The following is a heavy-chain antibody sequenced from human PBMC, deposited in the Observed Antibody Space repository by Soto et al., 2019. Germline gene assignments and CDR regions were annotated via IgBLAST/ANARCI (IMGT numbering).Heavy chain of an antibody. CDR2: IYKSATT. CDR1: GDFISSVDYF. D-gene: IGHD2-15*01. J-gene: IGHJ5*01. Sequence: SETLSLTCSVSGDFISSVDYFWAWIRQPPGQALEYIGYIYKSATTYYNPSFESRVAISLDTSKSQFSLNVTSVTAADTAVYFCARGRYCLTGRCFPNWFDSWGQGTLVTVSS. CDR3: ARGRYCLTGRCFPNWFDS. V-gene: IGHV4-30-4*01.